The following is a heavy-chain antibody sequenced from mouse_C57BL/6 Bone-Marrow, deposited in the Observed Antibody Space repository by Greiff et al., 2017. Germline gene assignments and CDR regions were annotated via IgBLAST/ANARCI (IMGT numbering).Heavy chain of an antibody. CDR3: ARPGWGFDD. CDR1: GFTFSSYG. J-gene: IGHJ2*01. V-gene: IGHV5-6*01. D-gene: IGHD2-3*01. Sequence: EVKLVESGGDLVKPGGSLKLSCAASGFTFSSYGMSWVRQTPDKRLEWVATISSGGSYTYYPDSVKGRFTISRDNAKSTLYLQMSSLKSEDTAVYYCARPGWGFDDWGQGTTLTVSS. CDR2: ISSGGSYT.